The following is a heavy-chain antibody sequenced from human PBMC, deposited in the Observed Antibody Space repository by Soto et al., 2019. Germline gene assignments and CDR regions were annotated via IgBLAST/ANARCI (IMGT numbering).Heavy chain of an antibody. J-gene: IGHJ4*02. D-gene: IGHD4-17*01. V-gene: IGHV1-69*13. Sequence: ASVKVSCKASGGTFSSYAISWVRQAPGQGLEWMGGIIPIFGTANYAQKFQGRVTITADESTSTAYMELSSLRSEDTAVYYCARVSNGDYLSSRFDYWGQGTLVTVSS. CDR3: ARVSNGDYLSSRFDY. CDR1: GGTFSSYA. CDR2: IIPIFGTA.